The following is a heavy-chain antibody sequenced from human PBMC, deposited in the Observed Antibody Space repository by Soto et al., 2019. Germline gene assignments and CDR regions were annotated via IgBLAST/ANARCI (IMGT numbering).Heavy chain of an antibody. D-gene: IGHD3-16*02. J-gene: IGHJ1*01. CDR1: GFTFSDYY. CDR3: ARRNSYNYIWGSYRQTPLEH. CDR2: ISGSGNTI. Sequence: QVQLVESGGGLVKPGGSLRVSCAASGFTFSDYYMSWIRQAPGKGLEWVSYISGSGNTIYYADSVKGRFTISRDNAKNSLFLQMNSLRAEDTAVYYCARRNSYNYIWGSYRQTPLEHWGQGTLVTVSS. V-gene: IGHV3-11*01.